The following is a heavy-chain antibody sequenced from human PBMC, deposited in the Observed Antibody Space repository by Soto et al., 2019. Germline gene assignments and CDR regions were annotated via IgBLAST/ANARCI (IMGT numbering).Heavy chain of an antibody. CDR3: TRADYGGVCYSV. Sequence: GGSLRLSCAASGFSFAYAQMHWVRQAPGKGLEWVGLINTKSDGGTTGYAAPVKCRFTISREDSKNTLYLQMNILKTEDTAVYYCTRADYGGVCYSVWSRVTLVTVSS. CDR2: INTKSDGGTT. V-gene: IGHV3-15*07. D-gene: IGHD2-21*01. J-gene: IGHJ4*02. CDR1: GFSFAYAQ.